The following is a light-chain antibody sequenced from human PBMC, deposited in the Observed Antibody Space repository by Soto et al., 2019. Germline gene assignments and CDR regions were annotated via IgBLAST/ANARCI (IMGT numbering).Light chain of an antibody. CDR1: SSDVGGYNY. CDR3: SSYTSNNTVV. CDR2: EVS. Sequence: QSALTQPASVSGSPGQSITISCTRTSSDVGGYNYVSWYQQHPGKAPKLMIYEVSNRPSGVSNRFSGSKSGNTASLTISGLQAEDEANYYCSSYTSNNTVVFGGGTQLTVL. J-gene: IGLJ2*01. V-gene: IGLV2-14*01.